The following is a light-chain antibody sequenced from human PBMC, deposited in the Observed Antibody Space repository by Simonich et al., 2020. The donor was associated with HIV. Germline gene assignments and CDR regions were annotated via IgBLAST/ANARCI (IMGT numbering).Light chain of an antibody. Sequence: DIQMTQSPSTLSASVGDRVTITCRASQSISSWLAWYQQKPGKAPKLLIYAASSLQSGVPSRFSGSGSGTDFTLTISSLQPEDFATYHCQHYNSYRTFGQGTKVEIK. CDR2: AAS. V-gene: IGKV1-5*01. CDR1: QSISSW. J-gene: IGKJ1*01. CDR3: QHYNSYRT.